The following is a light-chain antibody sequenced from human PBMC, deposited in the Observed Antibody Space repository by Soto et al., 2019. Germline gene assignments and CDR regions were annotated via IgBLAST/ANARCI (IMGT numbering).Light chain of an antibody. J-gene: IGLJ3*02. CDR3: AAWDDSLNRWV. CDR1: SSNIGSNT. Sequence: QLVLTQPPSASGTPGQRVTISCSGSSSNIGSNTVNWYQQLPGTAPKLLIYSNNQRPSGVPDRFSGSKSGTSASLAISGLQPEDEADYYCAAWDDSLNRWVFGGGTQLTVL. V-gene: IGLV1-44*01. CDR2: SNN.